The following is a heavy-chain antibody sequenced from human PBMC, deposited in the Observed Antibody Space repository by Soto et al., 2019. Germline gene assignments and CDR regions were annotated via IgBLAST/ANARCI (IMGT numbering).Heavy chain of an antibody. CDR2: ISAYNGNT. J-gene: IGHJ5*02. CDR1: GYTFTSYG. Sequence: GASVKVSCKASGYTFTSYGISWVRQAPGQGLEWMGWISAYNGNTNYAQKLQGRVTMTTDTSTSTAYMELRSLRSDDTAVYYCARWALAVAGTSSWFDPWGQGTLVTVSS. D-gene: IGHD6-19*01. V-gene: IGHV1-18*01. CDR3: ARWALAVAGTSSWFDP.